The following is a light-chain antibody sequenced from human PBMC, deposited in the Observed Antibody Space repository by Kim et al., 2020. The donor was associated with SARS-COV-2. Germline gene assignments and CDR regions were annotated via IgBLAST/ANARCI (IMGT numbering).Light chain of an antibody. CDR2: GAS. CDR1: QSVTSN. CDR3: QHYNNWPPLT. V-gene: IGKV3-15*01. Sequence: EIVLTQSPATLSVSPGERATLSCRASQSVTSNLAWYQQKPGQAPRLLIYGASTRASGIPARFSGIGSGTDFALTISSLQSQDFALHYFQHYNNWPPLTFGQGTKVDIK. J-gene: IGKJ1*01.